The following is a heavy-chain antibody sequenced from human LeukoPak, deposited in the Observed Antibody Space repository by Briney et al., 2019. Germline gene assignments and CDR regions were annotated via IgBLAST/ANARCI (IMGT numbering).Heavy chain of an antibody. J-gene: IGHJ4*02. V-gene: IGHV1-2*02. Sequence: ASVKVSCKASGYTFTGYYMHWVRQAPGQGLEWMGWINPNSGGTNYAQKFQGRVTMTRDTSISTACMELSRLRSDDTAVYYCARASLSHYYDSSGLPHSFDYRGQGTLVTVSS. CDR2: INPNSGGT. CDR3: ARASLSHYYDSSGLPHSFDY. D-gene: IGHD3-22*01. CDR1: GYTFTGYY.